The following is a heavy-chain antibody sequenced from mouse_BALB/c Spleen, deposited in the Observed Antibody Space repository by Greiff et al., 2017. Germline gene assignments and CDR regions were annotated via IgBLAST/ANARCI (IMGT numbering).Heavy chain of an antibody. V-gene: IGHV1S127*01. CDR1: GYTFTSYW. D-gene: IGHD2-1*01. J-gene: IGHJ3*01. CDR3: TRGPPYGNYVGFAY. Sequence: QVQLQQPGAELVKPGASVKMSCKASGYTFTSYWMHWVKQRPGQGLEWIGVIDPSDSYTSYNQKFKGKATLTVDTSSSTAYMQLSSLTSEDSAVYYCTRGPPYGNYVGFAYWGQGTLVTVSA. CDR2: IDPSDSYT.